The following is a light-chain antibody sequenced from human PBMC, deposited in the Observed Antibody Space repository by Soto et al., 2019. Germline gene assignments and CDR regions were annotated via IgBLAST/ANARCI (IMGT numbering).Light chain of an antibody. V-gene: IGKV3-11*01. CDR2: DAS. Sequence: EIVLTQSPATLSLSPGERATLSCRASQSVSSYFAWYQQKPGQAPRLLIYDASNSATGIPARFSGSGSGTDVTLTISSLEPEDSAIYYCQQRSNWPLTFGGGTKVEIK. CDR1: QSVSSY. J-gene: IGKJ4*01. CDR3: QQRSNWPLT.